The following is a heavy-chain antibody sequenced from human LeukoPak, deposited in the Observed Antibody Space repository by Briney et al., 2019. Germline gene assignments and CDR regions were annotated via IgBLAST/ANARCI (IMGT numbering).Heavy chain of an antibody. CDR1: GFTFSSYG. D-gene: IGHD3-16*01. V-gene: IGHV3-30*03. J-gene: IGHJ4*02. CDR2: ISYDGSGK. Sequence: GGSLRLSCAASGFTFSSYGMHWVRQAPGKGLEWVAVISYDGSGKYYADSVKGRFTISRDNSKNTLHLQMISLRAEDTAVYYCARDQGAWGYGYNFDYWGQRTLVTVSS. CDR3: ARDQGAWGYGYNFDY.